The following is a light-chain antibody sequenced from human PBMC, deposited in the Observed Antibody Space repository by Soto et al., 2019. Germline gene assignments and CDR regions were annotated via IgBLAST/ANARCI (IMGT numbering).Light chain of an antibody. CDR3: QQYTNWPPWT. Sequence: EIVMTQSPATLSVSPGERATLSCRASQSVSSNLDWYQQKPGQAPRLLIYAASTRATGIPARFSGSGSGAEYTLTISSLQSEDFAVYYCQQYTNWPPWTFGQGTKVGIK. CDR2: AAS. V-gene: IGKV3-15*01. J-gene: IGKJ1*01. CDR1: QSVSSN.